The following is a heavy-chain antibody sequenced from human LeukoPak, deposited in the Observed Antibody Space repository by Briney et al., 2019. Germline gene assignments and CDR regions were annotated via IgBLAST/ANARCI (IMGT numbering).Heavy chain of an antibody. J-gene: IGHJ4*02. CDR1: GGSISSGGYY. V-gene: IGHV4-30-2*06. D-gene: IGHD6-19*01. Sequence: SETLSLTCSVSGGSISSGGYYWSWIRQSSGKGLEWIGNIYPGGSTYYNPSLKSRVTVSVDRSKNQFSLTMNSVTAADTAVYYCARDGSSGWYGNYYFDYWGQGTLVTVSS. CDR3: ARDGSSGWYGNYYFDY. CDR2: IYPGGST.